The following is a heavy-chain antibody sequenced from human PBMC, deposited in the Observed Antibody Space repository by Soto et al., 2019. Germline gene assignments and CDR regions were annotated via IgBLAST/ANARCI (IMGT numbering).Heavy chain of an antibody. CDR1: GFTFSSYW. V-gene: IGHV3-74*01. CDR3: ARVGYGNYHFAY. Sequence: EVQLVESGGALVQPGGSLRLSCAASGFTFSSYWMHWVRQAPGKGLVWVSRINSDGTITSHADSVKGRFTVSRDNAKNSLYRQMNSLRADDTAVYYCARVGYGNYHFAYWGQGILVTVSS. CDR2: INSDGTIT. J-gene: IGHJ4*02. D-gene: IGHD4-17*01.